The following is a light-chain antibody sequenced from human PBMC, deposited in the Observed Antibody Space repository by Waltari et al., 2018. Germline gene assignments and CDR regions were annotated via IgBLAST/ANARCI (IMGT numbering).Light chain of an antibody. V-gene: IGKV3-11*01. CDR1: QSVGSY. Sequence: EIVLTQSPATLSLSPGERATLSCRASQSVGSYLAWYQQKPGQAPRLLIYDASNRATGIASRFSGGGSGTDFTLTISSLEPEDFADYYCQDRYNWAGGAFGGGAKVEIK. CDR3: QDRYNWAGGA. CDR2: DAS. J-gene: IGKJ4*01.